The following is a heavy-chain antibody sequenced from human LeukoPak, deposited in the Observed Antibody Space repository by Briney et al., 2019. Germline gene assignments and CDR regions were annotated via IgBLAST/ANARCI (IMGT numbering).Heavy chain of an antibody. Sequence: PGGSLRLSCAASGFTFSTYCMHWVRQAPGKGLLWVSRINPVGSTTNYADSVKGRFTIPRDNAKNTLYLQMNSLRAEDTAVYYCARLNENGGGWGQGTLVTVSS. J-gene: IGHJ4*02. CDR3: ARLNENGGG. V-gene: IGHV3-74*01. CDR1: GFTFSTYC. CDR2: INPVGSTT. D-gene: IGHD3-16*01.